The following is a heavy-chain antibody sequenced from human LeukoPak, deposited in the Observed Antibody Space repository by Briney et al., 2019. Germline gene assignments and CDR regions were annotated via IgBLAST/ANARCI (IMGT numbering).Heavy chain of an antibody. CDR3: ARDLHHSDSSGYYYGNYFDY. D-gene: IGHD3-22*01. CDR1: GGSISSGRYS. CDR2: IYHSGST. Sequence: SQTLSLTCAGSGGSISSGRYSWSWIRQPPGKGLEWIGYIYHSGSTHYNPALKSRLTISEDRSKNQISLTLSPVTAADTAVYYCARDLHHSDSSGYYYGNYFDYWGQGTLVTVSS. J-gene: IGHJ4*02. V-gene: IGHV4-30-2*01.